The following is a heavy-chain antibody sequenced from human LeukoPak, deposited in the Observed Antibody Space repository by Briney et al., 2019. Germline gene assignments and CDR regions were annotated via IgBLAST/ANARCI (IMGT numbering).Heavy chain of an antibody. Sequence: GGSLRLSCAASGFTVSSNYMSWVRQAPGKGLEWVSVIYSGGSTYYADSVKGRLTISRDNSKNTLYLQMNSLRAEDTAVYYCARDDGSGSYPYYFDYWGQGTLVTVSS. CDR3: ARDDGSGSYPYYFDY. CDR1: GFTVSSNY. D-gene: IGHD3-10*01. V-gene: IGHV3-66*01. J-gene: IGHJ4*02. CDR2: IYSGGST.